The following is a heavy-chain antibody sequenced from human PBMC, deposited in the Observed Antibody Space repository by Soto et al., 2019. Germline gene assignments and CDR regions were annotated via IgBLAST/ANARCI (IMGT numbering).Heavy chain of an antibody. CDR2: ISYSGST. CDR3: ARGSTTEKVDS. Sequence: SETLSLTCTVSGASISSNVWSWIRQPPGKGLEWIGSISYSGSTNYTPSLKSRLTISADTSMNQFSLALTSVTAADTANYCARGSTTEKVDSWGQGILVTVSS. CDR1: GASISSNV. J-gene: IGHJ4*02. V-gene: IGHV4-59*08.